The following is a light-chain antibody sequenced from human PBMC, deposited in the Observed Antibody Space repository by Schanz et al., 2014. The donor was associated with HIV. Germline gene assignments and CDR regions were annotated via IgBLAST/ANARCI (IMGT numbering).Light chain of an antibody. Sequence: QSVLTQPPSASGTPGQRVTISCTGSRSNIGAGYDVHWHHQLPGTAPKLLIYGNTNRPSGVPDRFSGSKSGTAVSLAITGLQAEDEADYYCSSYTSSSTVVFGGGTKLTVL. J-gene: IGLJ3*02. CDR2: GNT. CDR1: RSNIGAGYD. CDR3: SSYTSSSTVV. V-gene: IGLV1-40*01.